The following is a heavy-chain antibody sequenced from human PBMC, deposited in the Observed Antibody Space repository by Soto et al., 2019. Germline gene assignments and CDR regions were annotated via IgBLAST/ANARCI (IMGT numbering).Heavy chain of an antibody. Sequence: EVQLVESGGGLVQPGGSLRLSCAASGFTFSSYDMHWVRQATGKGLEWVSAIGTAGDTYYPGSVKGRFTISRENAKNSFYRQMNSLRAGDTAVYYCARDPEIAVYGYSSGPSFDYWGQGTLVTVSS. D-gene: IGHD6-19*01. J-gene: IGHJ4*02. CDR1: GFTFSSYD. CDR2: IGTAGDT. V-gene: IGHV3-13*01. CDR3: ARDPEIAVYGYSSGPSFDY.